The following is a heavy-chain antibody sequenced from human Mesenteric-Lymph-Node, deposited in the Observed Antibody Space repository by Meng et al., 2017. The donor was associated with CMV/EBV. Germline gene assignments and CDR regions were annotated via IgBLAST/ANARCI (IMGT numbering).Heavy chain of an antibody. D-gene: IGHD3-10*01. CDR3: ARIRTALIRGDFDS. CDR1: GLTFSTYD. V-gene: IGHV3-13*01. CDR2: IDTAGET. J-gene: IGHJ4*02. Sequence: GESLKISCVASGLTFSTYDMHWVRQGTRRGLEWVSTIDTAGETYYPGSVKGRFTISRDTAKNSIYLQMNSLRAEDTAVYYCARIRTALIRGDFDSWGQGTLVTVSS.